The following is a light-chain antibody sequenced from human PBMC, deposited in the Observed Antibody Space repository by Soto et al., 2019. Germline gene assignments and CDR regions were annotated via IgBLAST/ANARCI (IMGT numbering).Light chain of an antibody. CDR2: AAS. V-gene: IGKV1-17*01. Sequence: DIQFTESPAFLSSCVGDRLTLPYVVSQDISNYLGWYQQKPGKAPKRLIYAASSLQSGVPSRFSGSGSGTEFTLTITSLQPEDFATYYCLQHNGYPPWTVGQGTKVDI. J-gene: IGKJ1*01. CDR3: LQHNGYPPWT. CDR1: QDISNY.